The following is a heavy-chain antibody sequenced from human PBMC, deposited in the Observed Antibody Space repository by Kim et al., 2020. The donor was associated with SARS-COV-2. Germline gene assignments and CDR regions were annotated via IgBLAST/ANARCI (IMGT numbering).Heavy chain of an antibody. Sequence: SETLSLICTVSGDSLSSDYWSWNRQPAGKGLEWIGRIYTSGRTNYNPSLQSRVTMSVDMSKNQFSLKLSSVTAADTAVYYCASALGHWGHGTLVTVSS. J-gene: IGHJ4*01. V-gene: IGHV4-4*07. CDR1: GDSLSSDY. CDR3: ASALGH. D-gene: IGHD3-16*02. CDR2: IYTSGRT.